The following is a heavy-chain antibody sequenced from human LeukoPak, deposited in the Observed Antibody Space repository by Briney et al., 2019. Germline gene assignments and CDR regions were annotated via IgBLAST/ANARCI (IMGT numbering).Heavy chain of an antibody. Sequence: PGRSLRLSCAASGFTFDDYAMHWVRQAPGKGLEWVSGISWNSGSIGYADSVKGRFTISRDNAKNTLYLQMNSLRAEDTAVYYCAREGSLGWGQGTKVTVSS. D-gene: IGHD1-26*01. CDR2: ISWNSGSI. CDR1: GFTFDDYA. J-gene: IGHJ3*01. V-gene: IGHV3-9*01. CDR3: AREGSLG.